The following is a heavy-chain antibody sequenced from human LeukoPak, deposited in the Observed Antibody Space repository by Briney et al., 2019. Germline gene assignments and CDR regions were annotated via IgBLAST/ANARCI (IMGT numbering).Heavy chain of an antibody. CDR1: GVSFGNPYNY. V-gene: IGHV4-30-4*01. Sequence: PSETLSLTCAASGVSFGNPYNYWTWIRQPPGKALEWVGFISPNGDTDYSPSIEGRVTISRNTFNNHFSLRLASVSATDTAVYYCSRLASHNGQKVGALDFWGQGTLVTVSS. J-gene: IGHJ3*01. CDR3: SRLASHNGQKVGALDF. D-gene: IGHD1-1*01. CDR2: ISPNGDT.